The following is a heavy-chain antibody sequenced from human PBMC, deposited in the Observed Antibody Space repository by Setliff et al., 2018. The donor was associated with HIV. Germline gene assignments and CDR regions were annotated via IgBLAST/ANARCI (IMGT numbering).Heavy chain of an antibody. Sequence: GGSLRLSCAASGFTFSSYAMSWVRQAPGKGLEWVSAISGSGGSTYYADSVKGRFTISRDNSKNTLYLQMNSLKAEDTAVYYCAKDYSWEHASYFDYWGQGTLVTVSS. V-gene: IGHV3-23*01. D-gene: IGHD1-26*01. CDR3: AKDYSWEHASYFDY. CDR2: ISGSGGST. CDR1: GFTFSSYA. J-gene: IGHJ4*02.